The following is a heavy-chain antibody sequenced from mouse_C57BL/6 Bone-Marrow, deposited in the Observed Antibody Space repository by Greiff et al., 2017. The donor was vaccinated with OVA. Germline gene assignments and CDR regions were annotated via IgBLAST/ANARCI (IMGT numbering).Heavy chain of an antibody. CDR2: IRNKANGYTT. CDR3: VKAAIDGYWDAMDD. D-gene: IGHD2-3*01. J-gene: IGHJ4*01. Sequence: EVQLVESGGGLVQPGASLRLSCAASGFTFTDYYMSWVRQPPGKAPEWLALIRNKANGYTTEYTASVKGRFTISREKYQNILYLQKNTLRAEDSATYDGVKAAIDGYWDAMDDWGQGTSVTVSS. CDR1: GFTFTDYY. V-gene: IGHV7-4*01.